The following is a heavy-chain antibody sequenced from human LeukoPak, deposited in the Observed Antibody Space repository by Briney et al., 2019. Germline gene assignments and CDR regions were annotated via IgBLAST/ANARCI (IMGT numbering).Heavy chain of an antibody. Sequence: GRSLRLSYAASGFTFSSYGMHWVRQAPGKGLEWVAVISYDGSNKYYADSVKGRFTISRDNSKLYLQMNSLRAEDTAVYYCAKKGYSNGWRDSYYFDCWGQGTLVTVSS. CDR2: ISYDGSNK. V-gene: IGHV3-30*18. CDR1: GFTFSSYG. D-gene: IGHD6-19*01. CDR3: AKKGYSNGWRDSYYFDC. J-gene: IGHJ4*02.